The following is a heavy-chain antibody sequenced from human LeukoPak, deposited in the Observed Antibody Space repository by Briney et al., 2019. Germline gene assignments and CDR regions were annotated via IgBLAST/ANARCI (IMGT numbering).Heavy chain of an antibody. V-gene: IGHV3-23*01. CDR3: AKDDTYHYDSSGSDY. CDR1: GFTFSSYA. J-gene: IGHJ4*02. D-gene: IGHD3-22*01. CDR2: ISGSGGST. Sequence: GGSLRLSCAASGFTFSSYAMSWVRQAPGKGLEWVSAISGSGGSTYYADSVKGRSTISRDNSKKTLYLQMNSLRAEDTAVYYCAKDDTYHYDSSGSDYWGQGTLVTVSS.